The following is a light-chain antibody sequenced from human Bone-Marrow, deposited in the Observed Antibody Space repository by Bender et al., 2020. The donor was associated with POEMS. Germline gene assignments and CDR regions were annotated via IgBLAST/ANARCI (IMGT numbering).Light chain of an antibody. Sequence: QSALTQPRSVSGSPGQSVTISCTGASSVVGGYNYVSWYQLHPGKALKLVLYDVSERPSGVPNRFSGSKSGNTASLTISGLQADDEATYYCCSYVSTFSYVFGTGTWVTV. CDR2: DVS. CDR3: CSYVSTFSYV. V-gene: IGLV2-11*01. J-gene: IGLJ1*01. CDR1: SSVVGGYNY.